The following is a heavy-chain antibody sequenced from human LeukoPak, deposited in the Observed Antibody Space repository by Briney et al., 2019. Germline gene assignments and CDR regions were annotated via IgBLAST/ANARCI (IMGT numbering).Heavy chain of an antibody. CDR3: ARGGIGYCSTTRCSFDY. J-gene: IGHJ4*02. Sequence: SQALSLTRAISGDSVSSNSAACNWVRQSPSRGLEWLGPTSYRSKWSNDYAVSVKSRITINPDTSKNQFSLQLNSVTPEDTAVYYCARGGIGYCSTTRCSFDYWGQGTLVTVSS. D-gene: IGHD2-2*01. V-gene: IGHV6-1*01. CDR2: TSYRSKWSN. CDR1: GDSVSSNSAA.